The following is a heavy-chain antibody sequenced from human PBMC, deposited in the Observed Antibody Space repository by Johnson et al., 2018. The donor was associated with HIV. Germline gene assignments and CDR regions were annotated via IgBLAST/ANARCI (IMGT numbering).Heavy chain of an antibody. D-gene: IGHD6-6*01. J-gene: IGHJ3*02. CDR2: INWSGGST. V-gene: IGHV3-20*04. CDR1: GFTFSSYA. Sequence: VQLVESGGGSVQPGGSLRVSCAASGFTFSSYAMSWVRQVPGKGLEWVSTINWSGGSTTYADSVKGRFTISIDNAKNSLYLQMNSLRAEDTALYYCARGSAFDIWGQVTMVTVSS. CDR3: ARGSAFDI.